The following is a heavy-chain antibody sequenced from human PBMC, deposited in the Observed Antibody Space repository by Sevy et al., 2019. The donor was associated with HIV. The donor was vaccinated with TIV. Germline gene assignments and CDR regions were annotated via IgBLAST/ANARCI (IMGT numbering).Heavy chain of an antibody. CDR1: GFTFSSYS. CDR2: ISSSSTI. Sequence: GGSLRLSCAASGFTFSSYSMNWVRQAPGKGLEWVPYISSSSTIYYADSVKGRFTISRDNAKNSLYLQMNSLRAEDTAVYYCARDLPDIVVVPAAYGMDVWGQGTTVTVSS. D-gene: IGHD2-2*01. V-gene: IGHV3-48*01. CDR3: ARDLPDIVVVPAAYGMDV. J-gene: IGHJ6*02.